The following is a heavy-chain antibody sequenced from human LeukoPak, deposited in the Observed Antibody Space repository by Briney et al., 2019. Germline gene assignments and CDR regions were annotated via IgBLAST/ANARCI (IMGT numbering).Heavy chain of an antibody. J-gene: IGHJ4*02. CDR2: IYHSGST. CDR3: ATYYDSSGYRLDY. V-gene: IGHV4-4*02. Sequence: SETLSLTCAVSGGSISSSNWWSWVRQSPGKGLEWIGEIYHSGSTNYNPSLKSRVTMSVDKSKNQFSLKLSSVTAADTAVYYCATYYDSSGYRLDYWGQGTLVTVSS. CDR1: GGSISSSNW. D-gene: IGHD3-22*01.